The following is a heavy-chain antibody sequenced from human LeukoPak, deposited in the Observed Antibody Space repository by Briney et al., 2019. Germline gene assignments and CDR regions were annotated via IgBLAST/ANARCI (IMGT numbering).Heavy chain of an antibody. CDR3: ARTGTYYSGMYYFDY. V-gene: IGHV1-2*02. D-gene: IGHD3-10*01. CDR2: INPNSGGT. Sequence: ASVKVSCKASGYTFTGYYMHWVQQAPGQGLEWMGWINPNSGGTNYAQKFQGRVTMTRDTSISTAYMELSSLRSDDTAVYYCARTGTYYSGMYYFDYWGQGTLVTVFS. CDR1: GYTFTGYY. J-gene: IGHJ4*02.